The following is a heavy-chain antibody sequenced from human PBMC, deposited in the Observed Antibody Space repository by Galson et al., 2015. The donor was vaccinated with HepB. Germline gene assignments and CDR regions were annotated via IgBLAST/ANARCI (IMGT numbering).Heavy chain of an antibody. CDR2: IYPGDSDT. CDR3: ARLGGDLPEAAAGDSYYYGRDV. Sequence: QSGAEVKKPGESLKISCKGSGYSFTSYWIGWVRQMPGKGLEWMGIIYPGDSDTRYSPSFQGQVTISADKSISTAYLQWSSLKASEPAMYSVARLGGDLPEAAAGDSYYYGRDVWGQGTTVTVSS. V-gene: IGHV5-51*03. J-gene: IGHJ6*02. CDR1: GYSFTSYW. D-gene: IGHD6-13*01.